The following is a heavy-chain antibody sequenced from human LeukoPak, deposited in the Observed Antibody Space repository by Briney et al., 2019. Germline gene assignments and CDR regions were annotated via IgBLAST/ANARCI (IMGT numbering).Heavy chain of an antibody. D-gene: IGHD2-2*01. Sequence: ASVKVSCKGSGYTFTSYGISWVRQAPGQGLAGMGWISAYNGNTNYAQKLQGRLTMTTDTSTSTAYMELRSLRSDDTAVYYCARDKGDLGYCSSTSCLPADYWGQGTLVTVSS. CDR2: ISAYNGNT. CDR1: GYTFTSYG. CDR3: ARDKGDLGYCSSTSCLPADY. V-gene: IGHV1-18*01. J-gene: IGHJ4*02.